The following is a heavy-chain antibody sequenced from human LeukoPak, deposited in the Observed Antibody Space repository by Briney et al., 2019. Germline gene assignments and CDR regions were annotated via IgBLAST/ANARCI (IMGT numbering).Heavy chain of an antibody. Sequence: PGGSLRLSCAASGFTFSSYWMHWVRQAPGKGLEWVSAISGSGGSTYYADSVKGRFTISRDNSKNTLYLQMNSLRAEDTAVYYCASYDSSGYYHYFDYWGQGTLVTVSS. D-gene: IGHD3-22*01. CDR1: GFTFSSYW. J-gene: IGHJ4*02. CDR3: ASYDSSGYYHYFDY. CDR2: ISGSGGST. V-gene: IGHV3-23*01.